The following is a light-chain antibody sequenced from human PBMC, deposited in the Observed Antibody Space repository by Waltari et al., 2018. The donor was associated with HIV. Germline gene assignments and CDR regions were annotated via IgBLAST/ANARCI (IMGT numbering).Light chain of an antibody. CDR1: SSDVGGYNY. J-gene: IGLJ2*01. CDR2: DVS. Sequence: QCALPQPASVPGSPGQSITIPCTGTSSDVGGYNYVSWYQQHPGKAPNLMIYDVSNRPSGVSNRFSGSKSGNTASLTISGLQAEDEADYYCSSYTSSSTLVFGGGTKLTVL. CDR3: SSYTSSSTLV. V-gene: IGLV2-14*03.